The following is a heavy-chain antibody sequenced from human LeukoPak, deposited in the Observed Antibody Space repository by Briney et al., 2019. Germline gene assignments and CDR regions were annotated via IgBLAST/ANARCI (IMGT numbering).Heavy chain of an antibody. V-gene: IGHV4-59*08. CDR1: GGSISSYY. D-gene: IGHD6-13*01. J-gene: IGHJ4*02. CDR2: IYYSGST. CDR3: ARHSSHGIAAAGSSFDY. Sequence: PSETLSLTCTVSGGSISSYYWSWIRQPPGKGLEWIGYIYYSGSTNYNPSLKSRVTISVDTSKNQFSLKLSSVTAADTAVYYCARHSSHGIAAAGSSFDYWGQGTLVTVSS.